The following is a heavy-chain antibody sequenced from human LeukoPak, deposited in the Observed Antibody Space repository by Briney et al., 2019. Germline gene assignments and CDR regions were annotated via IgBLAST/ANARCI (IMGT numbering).Heavy chain of an antibody. CDR3: ARQGCSGGSCLDGFDI. Sequence: PSATLSLTCTVSGDSFSSYYWSWIRQPPGKGLEWIGYMYYSGRPKYNPSLKGPVTISVGTSKNQSSLKLVSVTAADTAVYYCARQGCSGGSCLDGFDIWGQGTMVTVSS. CDR2: MYYSGRP. CDR1: GDSFSSYY. D-gene: IGHD2-15*01. J-gene: IGHJ3*02. V-gene: IGHV4-59*08.